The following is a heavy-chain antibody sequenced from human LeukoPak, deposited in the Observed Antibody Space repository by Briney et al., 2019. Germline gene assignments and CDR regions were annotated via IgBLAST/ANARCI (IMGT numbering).Heavy chain of an antibody. CDR2: IIPILGIA. V-gene: IGHV1-69*02. J-gene: IGHJ5*02. Sequence: SVKVSCKASGATFSSYTISWVRQAPGQGLEWMGRIIPILGIANYAQKFQGRVTITTDKSTSTAYMELSSLRSEGTAVYYCASSADYDFWSGPYNWFDPWGQGTLVTVSS. D-gene: IGHD3-3*01. CDR1: GATFSSYT. CDR3: ASSADYDFWSGPYNWFDP.